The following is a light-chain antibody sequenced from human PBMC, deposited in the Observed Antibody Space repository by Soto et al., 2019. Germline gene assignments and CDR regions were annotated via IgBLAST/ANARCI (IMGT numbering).Light chain of an antibody. CDR1: SSNIGRNY. V-gene: IGLV1-51*01. CDR3: GTWDSSLSAVV. J-gene: IGLJ2*01. Sequence: QSVLTQPPSVSAAPGQKVTISCSGSSSNIGRNYVSWYQQLPGTAPKLLIYDINKRPSGIPDRFSGSKSGTSATLGITGLQTGDEADYYCGTWDSSLSAVVFGGGTKLTVL. CDR2: DIN.